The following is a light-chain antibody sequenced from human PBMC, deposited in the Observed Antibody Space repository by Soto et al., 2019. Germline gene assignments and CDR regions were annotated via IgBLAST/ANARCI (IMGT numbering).Light chain of an antibody. Sequence: TQSPATLSVSAGEGATRSCRASQSISSDLAWYQQKPGQAPRLLIYHASTRATGIPARFSGSGSGTEFTLTITSLQSKDSAVYYCQQYNFSPPNTFGGGTKVDI. CDR3: QQYNFSPPNT. J-gene: IGKJ4*01. CDR1: QSISSD. CDR2: HAS. V-gene: IGKV3-15*01.